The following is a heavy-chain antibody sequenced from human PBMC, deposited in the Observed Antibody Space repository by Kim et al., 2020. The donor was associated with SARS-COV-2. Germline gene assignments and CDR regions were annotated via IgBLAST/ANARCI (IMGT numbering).Heavy chain of an antibody. CDR2: THSSGST. Sequence: SETLSLTCTVSGGSIGTYYWSWIRQPPGKGLEWIAYTHSSGSTNYNPSLKSRLSISLDMSKNQLSLKLSSMTAADTAVYYCASERGKVGTTLVFDLWGRGTLVTVSS. D-gene: IGHD1-26*01. V-gene: IGHV4-59*01. CDR3: ASERGKVGTTLVFDL. J-gene: IGHJ2*01. CDR1: GGSIGTYY.